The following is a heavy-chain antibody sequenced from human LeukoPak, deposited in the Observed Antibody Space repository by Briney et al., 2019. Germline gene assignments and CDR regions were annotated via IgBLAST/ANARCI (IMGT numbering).Heavy chain of an antibody. V-gene: IGHV3-7*01. CDR2: INPDGRDT. CDR3: TSWGDTTAEYFQR. CDR1: GFPFSSYW. D-gene: IGHD2-21*02. J-gene: IGHJ1*01. Sequence: GGSLRLSCVASGFPFSSYWMTWVRQAPGKGLEWVAHINPDGRDTYYVDSVKGRFTISRDNAQNSMYLQMNSLRVEDTAVYYCTSWGDTTAEYFQRWGQGTLVTVSS.